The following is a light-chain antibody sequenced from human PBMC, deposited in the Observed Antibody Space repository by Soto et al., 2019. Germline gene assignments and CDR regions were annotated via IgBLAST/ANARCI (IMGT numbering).Light chain of an antibody. CDR3: QQYNNWPPII. CDR2: GVS. J-gene: IGKJ5*01. CDR1: QSVSGK. V-gene: IGKV3D-15*01. Sequence: ETVMTQSPATLSVSPGERATLSCRASQSVSGKLAWYQYKAGQAPRLLIHGVSTRATGIPARFSGSGSETEFTLTIRSLQSEDFAVYYCQQYNNWPPIIFGQGTRLEMK.